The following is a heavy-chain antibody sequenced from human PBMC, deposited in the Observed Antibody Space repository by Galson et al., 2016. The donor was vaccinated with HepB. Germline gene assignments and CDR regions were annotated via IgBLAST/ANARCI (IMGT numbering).Heavy chain of an antibody. CDR1: GYNFRIFG. V-gene: IGHV1-18*01. Sequence: SVKVSCKASGYNFRIFGITWVRQAPGQGLEWMGWIGAHNDRTNYAPKFQGRVTMTTDTSTSTAYLELRSLKSDDTAVYYCARAGAAVTTHFDLWGQGTPVAVSS. D-gene: IGHD4-17*01. CDR3: ARAGAAVTTHFDL. CDR2: IGAHNDRT. J-gene: IGHJ5*02.